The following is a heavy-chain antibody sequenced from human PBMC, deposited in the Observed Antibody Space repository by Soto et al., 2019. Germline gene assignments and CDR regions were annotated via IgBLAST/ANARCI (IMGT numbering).Heavy chain of an antibody. CDR2: MNPFSGNA. V-gene: IGHV1-8*01. CDR1: GYTFTSYD. J-gene: IGHJ4*02. CDR3: TRGQGNH. Sequence: QVQLVQSGAEVKKPGASVRVSCKASGYTFTSYDIYWVRQATGQGLEWMGWMNPFSGNAVYTQKFQDRVTMTRDTSINTAYMEMSGLRSEDTAVYYCTRGQGNHWGQGSLVIVSS.